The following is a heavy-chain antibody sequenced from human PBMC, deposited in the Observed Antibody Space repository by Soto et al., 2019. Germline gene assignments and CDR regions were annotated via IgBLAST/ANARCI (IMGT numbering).Heavy chain of an antibody. D-gene: IGHD3-22*01. J-gene: IGHJ6*02. Sequence: QVQLVQSGAEVKKPGSSVQVSCRASGGTFRSYTINWVRQAPGQGLEWRGSINPMVSLANNAQKFQARVTISVEKSPRRAYRDLSNLRSEDTGVYYCARAGLSSGYYTDECSYGMDVWGQGTTVTVSS. CDR3: ARAGLSSGYYTDECSYGMDV. CDR1: GGTFRSYT. V-gene: IGHV1-69*02. CDR2: INPMVSLA.